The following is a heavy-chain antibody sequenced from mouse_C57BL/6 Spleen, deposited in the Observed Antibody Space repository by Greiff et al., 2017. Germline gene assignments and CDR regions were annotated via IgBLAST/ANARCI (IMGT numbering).Heavy chain of an antibody. J-gene: IGHJ4*01. Sequence: VQLQQSGAELVRPGTSVKVSCKASGYAFTNYLIEWVKQRPGQGLEWIGVINPGSGGTNYNEKFKGKATLTADKSSSTAYMQLSSLTSEDSAVYFCARTREDYWGQGTSVTVSS. CDR3: ARTREDY. CDR1: GYAFTNYL. V-gene: IGHV1-54*01. CDR2: INPGSGGT.